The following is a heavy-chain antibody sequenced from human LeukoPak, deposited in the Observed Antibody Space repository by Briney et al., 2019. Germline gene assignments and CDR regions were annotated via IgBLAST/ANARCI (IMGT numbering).Heavy chain of an antibody. CDR2: IYTSGGT. Sequence: PSETLSLTCAVPGASISSYFWSWIRQPAGKGLEWIGRIYTSGGTIYNPSLKSRVTMSVDTSKNQFSLRLNSVTAADTAVYYCAKDPSYISGYFDYWGQGILVTVSS. D-gene: IGHD6-19*01. CDR1: GASISSYF. J-gene: IGHJ4*02. V-gene: IGHV4-4*07. CDR3: AKDPSYISGYFDY.